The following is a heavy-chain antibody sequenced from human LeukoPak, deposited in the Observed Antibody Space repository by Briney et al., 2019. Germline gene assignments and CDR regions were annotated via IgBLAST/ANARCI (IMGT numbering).Heavy chain of an antibody. CDR3: ARGQWFRAF. CDR1: GGSFSGCY. CDR2: VHYSGSA. V-gene: IGHV4-34*01. J-gene: IGHJ4*02. D-gene: IGHD3-10*01. Sequence: SETLSLTCAVYGGSFSGCYWTWIRQSPGRGLEWIGEVHYSGSATYNPSLKSRVTISVDTSINQFSLKMNSVTAADTAVYYCARGQWFRAFWSRGTPVTVSS.